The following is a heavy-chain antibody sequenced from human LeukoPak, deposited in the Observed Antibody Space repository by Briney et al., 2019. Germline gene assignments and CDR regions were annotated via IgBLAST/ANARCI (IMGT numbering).Heavy chain of an antibody. Sequence: SETLSLTCTVSGGSISRYYWSWIRQPPGKGLEWIGYIYTSGSTNYNPSLKSRVTISVDTAKNQFSLKLSSVTAADTAVGYCARINYDYVWGSYTKNNYFDYWGQGTLVTVSS. CDR1: GGSISRYY. V-gene: IGHV4-4*09. D-gene: IGHD3-16*01. J-gene: IGHJ4*02. CDR2: IYTSGST. CDR3: ARINYDYVWGSYTKNNYFDY.